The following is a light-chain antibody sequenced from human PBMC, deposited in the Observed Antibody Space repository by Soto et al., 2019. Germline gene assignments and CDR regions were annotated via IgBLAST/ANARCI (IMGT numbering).Light chain of an antibody. CDR1: QSVSSN. J-gene: IGKJ1*01. Sequence: EMTQSPATLSLSPGERATLSCRASQSVSSNLAWYQQKPGQAPRLLVYGASTRATAVPARFSGSGSGTDFTLTISSLQSEDFAVYFCHQYNNWPRTFGRGTKVEI. CDR3: HQYNNWPRT. CDR2: GAS. V-gene: IGKV3-15*01.